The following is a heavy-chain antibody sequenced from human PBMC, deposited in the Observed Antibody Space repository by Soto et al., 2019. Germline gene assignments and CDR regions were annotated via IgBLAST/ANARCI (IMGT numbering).Heavy chain of an antibody. V-gene: IGHV3-23*01. CDR3: AKDSWAIFGVPAGEYYAMDV. J-gene: IGHJ6*02. D-gene: IGHD3-3*01. Sequence: GGSLRLSCAASGFTFSSYNMSWVRQAPGKGLEWVSAISGSGGTTYYSDSVKGRFTISRDNSKNTVYLQMNDLRVEDAAEYFCAKDSWAIFGVPAGEYYAMDVWGQGTTVTVSS. CDR2: ISGSGGTT. CDR1: GFTFSSYN.